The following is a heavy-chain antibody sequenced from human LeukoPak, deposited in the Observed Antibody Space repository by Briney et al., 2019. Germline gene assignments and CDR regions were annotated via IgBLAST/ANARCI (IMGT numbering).Heavy chain of an antibody. CDR2: ISYDGSNK. CDR3: ARGPLLLWFGELLSPFDY. Sequence: GRPLRPSRAGSEFNFSSYAMDWRCQAPGKGLERVAVISYDGSNKYYADSVKGRFTISRDNSKNTLYLQMNSLRAEDTAVYYCARGPLLLWFGELLSPFDYWGQGTLVTVSS. CDR1: EFNFSSYA. D-gene: IGHD3-10*01. V-gene: IGHV3-30*04. J-gene: IGHJ4*02.